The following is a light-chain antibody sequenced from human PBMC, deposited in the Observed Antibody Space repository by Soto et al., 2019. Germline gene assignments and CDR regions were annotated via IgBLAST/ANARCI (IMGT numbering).Light chain of an antibody. CDR3: SSYTSSTTYV. J-gene: IGLJ1*01. V-gene: IGLV2-14*01. CDR1: SSDVGGYNY. CDR2: EVS. Sequence: QSGLTQPASVSGSPGQSITISCTGTSSDVGGYNYVSWYQQHPGKAPKPMIYEVSNRPSGVSNRFSGSKSGNTASLTISGLQAEDEADYYCSSYTSSTTYVFGTGTKVTVL.